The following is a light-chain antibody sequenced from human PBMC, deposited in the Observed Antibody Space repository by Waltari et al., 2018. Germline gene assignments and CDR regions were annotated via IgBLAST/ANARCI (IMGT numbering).Light chain of an antibody. V-gene: IGLV2-14*01. CDR3: ISYTTTRLYV. CDR1: SSDIGYYDY. J-gene: IGLJ1*01. CDR2: EVS. Sequence: QSALTQPASVSGSPGQSITISCIGTSSDIGYYDYVSWYQQYPGKVPKLMIYEVSNRPPVVSRRFSGSNSGNTASLPSSGLQAKDQADYYCISYTTTRLYVFGTGTKVTVL.